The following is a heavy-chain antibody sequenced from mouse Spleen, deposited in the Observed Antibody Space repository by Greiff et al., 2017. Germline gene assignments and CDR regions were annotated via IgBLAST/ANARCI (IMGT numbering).Heavy chain of an antibody. CDR1: GFTFSDYY. D-gene: IGHD2-13*01. J-gene: IGHJ2*01. CDR2: INYDGSST. V-gene: IGHV5-16*01. CDR3: AREDGDYVYFDY. Sequence: EVQLVESEGGLVQPGSSMKLSCTASGFTFSDYYMAWVRQVPEKGLEWVANINYDGSSTYYLDSLKSRFIISRDNAKNILYLQMSSLKSEDTATYYCAREDGDYVYFDYWGQGTTLTVSS.